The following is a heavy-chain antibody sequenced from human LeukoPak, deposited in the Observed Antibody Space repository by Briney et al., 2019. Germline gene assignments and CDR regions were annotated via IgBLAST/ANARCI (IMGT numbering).Heavy chain of an antibody. J-gene: IGHJ4*02. CDR3: ARHRVAQLWLFTHFDY. V-gene: IGHV4-39*01. CDR2: IYYSGST. D-gene: IGHD5-18*01. Sequence: KPSETLSLTCTVSGGSISSSSYYWGWIRQPPGKGLEWIGSIYYSGSTYYNPSLKSRVTISVDTSKNQFSLKLSSVTAADTAVYYCARHRVAQLWLFTHFDYWGQGTLVTVSS. CDR1: GGSISSSSYY.